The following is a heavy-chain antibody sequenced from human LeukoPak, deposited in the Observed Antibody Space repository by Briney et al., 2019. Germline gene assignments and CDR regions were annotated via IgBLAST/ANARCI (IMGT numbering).Heavy chain of an antibody. Sequence: ASVKVSYKASGYTFTSYYMHWVRQAPGQGLEWMGIINPSGGSTSYAQKFQGRVTMTRDMSTSTVYMELSSLRSEDTAVYYCAREDHVDTDFRYYFDYWGQGTLVTVSS. CDR2: INPSGGST. CDR1: GYTFTSYY. D-gene: IGHD5-18*01. V-gene: IGHV1-46*01. CDR3: AREDHVDTDFRYYFDY. J-gene: IGHJ4*02.